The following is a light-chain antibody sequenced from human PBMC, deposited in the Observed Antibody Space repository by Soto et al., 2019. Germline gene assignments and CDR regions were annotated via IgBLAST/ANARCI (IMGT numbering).Light chain of an antibody. Sequence: EILLTQSPGTLSLSPGERATLSCRASQSINSGKLAWYQQKPGQAPRLLIYGASSRAAGIPDRFSGGGSGTDFTLTISRLEPEDFAVYYCQQYAGSPLTFGGGTKVEIK. CDR1: QSINSGK. CDR3: QQYAGSPLT. CDR2: GAS. V-gene: IGKV3-20*01. J-gene: IGKJ4*01.